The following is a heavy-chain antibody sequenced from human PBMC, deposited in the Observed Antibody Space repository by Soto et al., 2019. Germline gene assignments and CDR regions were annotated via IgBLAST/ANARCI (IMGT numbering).Heavy chain of an antibody. J-gene: IGHJ5*02. D-gene: IGHD2-2*02. CDR1: GGSISSGDYY. Sequence: SETLSLTRTVSGGSISSGDYYWSWIRQPPGKGLEWIVYIYYSGSTYYNPSLKSRVTISVDTSKNQFSLKLSSVTAADTAVYYCARDQYCSSTSCYRGTNLNWFDPWGQGTLVTVSS. CDR3: ARDQYCSSTSCYRGTNLNWFDP. V-gene: IGHV4-30-4*01. CDR2: IYYSGST.